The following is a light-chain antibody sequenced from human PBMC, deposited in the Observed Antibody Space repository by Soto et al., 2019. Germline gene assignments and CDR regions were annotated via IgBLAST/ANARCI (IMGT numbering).Light chain of an antibody. CDR2: RAS. V-gene: IGKV3-15*01. CDR3: QKYADWPPYT. Sequence: DTVMTQSPATLSVSPGERATLSCRASQSIYSNLAWYQQTPGQAPRLLIYRASTRAPGIPARFSGSGSGTEFTLTISGLQSEDFAVYYCQKYADWPPYTFGQGTKLEIK. CDR1: QSIYSN. J-gene: IGKJ2*01.